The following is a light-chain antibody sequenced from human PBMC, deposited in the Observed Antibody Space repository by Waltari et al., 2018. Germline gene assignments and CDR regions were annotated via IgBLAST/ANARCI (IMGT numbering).Light chain of an antibody. CDR1: SCNVGGYNY. CDR3: SSFTSRHLYV. CDR2: EVN. V-gene: IGLV2-14*01. J-gene: IGLJ1*01. Sequence: QSALTRPASVPGSPGQSITSSCTGSSCNVGGYNYVCWYHQYPGQVPKSMIYEVNNRPSGVSSRFSGSKSGNTASLTISGLQADDESDYYCSSFTSRHLYVFGTGTAVTVL.